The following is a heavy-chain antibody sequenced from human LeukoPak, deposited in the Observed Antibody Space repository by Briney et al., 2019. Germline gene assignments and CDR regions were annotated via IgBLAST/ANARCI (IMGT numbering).Heavy chain of an antibody. CDR1: GFTFSSYG. CDR3: ARELLMTTMNWFDP. Sequence: LRLSCAASGFTFSSYGMHWVRQHPGKGLEWIGYIYYSGSTYYNPSLKSRVTISVDTSKNQFSLKLSSVTAADTAVYYCARELLMTTMNWFDPWGQGTLVTVSS. J-gene: IGHJ5*02. V-gene: IGHV4-31*02. D-gene: IGHD5-24*01. CDR2: IYYSGST.